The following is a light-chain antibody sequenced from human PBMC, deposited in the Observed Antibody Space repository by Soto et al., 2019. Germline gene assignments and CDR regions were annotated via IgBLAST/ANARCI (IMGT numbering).Light chain of an antibody. CDR1: QSISSW. Sequence: DIQMTQSPATLSASLGDSVNLNSRASQSISSWLAWYQQKPGKAPKILIYKASSLESGVPSRFSGSGSGTEFTLTISSLQPDDFATYYCQQYNSLWTFGQGTKVDIK. V-gene: IGKV1-5*03. CDR2: KAS. CDR3: QQYNSLWT. J-gene: IGKJ1*01.